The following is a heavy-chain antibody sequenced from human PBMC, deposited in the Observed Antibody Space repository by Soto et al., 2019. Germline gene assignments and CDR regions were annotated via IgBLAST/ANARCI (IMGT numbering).Heavy chain of an antibody. Sequence: GESLKISCKGSGYSFTSYWIGWVRQMPGKGLEWMGIIYPGDSYTRYSPSFQGQVTISADKSISTAYLQWSSLKASDTAMYYCARLNDFWSGYYTAYFDYWGQGTLVTVSS. CDR3: ARLNDFWSGYYTAYFDY. CDR1: GYSFTSYW. J-gene: IGHJ4*02. D-gene: IGHD3-3*01. CDR2: IYPGDSYT. V-gene: IGHV5-51*01.